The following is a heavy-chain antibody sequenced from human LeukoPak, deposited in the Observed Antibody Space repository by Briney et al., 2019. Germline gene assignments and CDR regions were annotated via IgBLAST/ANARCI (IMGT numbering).Heavy chain of an antibody. CDR2: ISYDGSNK. J-gene: IGHJ4*02. CDR1: GFTFSSYA. Sequence: GGSLRLSYAASGFTFSSYAMHWVRQAPGKGLEWVAVISYDGSNKYYADSVKGRFTISRDNSKSTLYLQMNSLRAEDTAVYYCARGEVVPEYYFDYWGQGTLVTVSS. V-gene: IGHV3-30-3*01. CDR3: ARGEVVPEYYFDY. D-gene: IGHD2-2*01.